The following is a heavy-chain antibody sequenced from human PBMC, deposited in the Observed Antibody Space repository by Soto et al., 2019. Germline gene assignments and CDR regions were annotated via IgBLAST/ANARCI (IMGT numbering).Heavy chain of an antibody. D-gene: IGHD6-6*01. CDR1: GFTFSSYA. CDR2: ISASGGTT. J-gene: IGHJ4*02. CDR3: AKDNIAARPGYFDY. V-gene: IGHV3-23*01. Sequence: PGGSLRLSCAASGFTFSSYAMSWVRQAPGKGLEWVSGISASGGTTYNADSVNGRFTISRDNSKNTLSLQMNSLRAEDTALYYCAKDNIAARPGYFDYWGQGSLVTVSS.